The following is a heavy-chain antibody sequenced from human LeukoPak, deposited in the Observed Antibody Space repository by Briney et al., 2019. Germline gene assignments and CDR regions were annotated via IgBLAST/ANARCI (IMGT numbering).Heavy chain of an antibody. CDR2: IFYSGIT. J-gene: IGHJ6*02. D-gene: IGHD3-3*01. CDR3: ERDVLAPTIFGVVAHYYYGMDV. V-gene: IGHV4-59*01. CDR1: GGSFSGYY. Sequence: SETLSLTCAVYGGSFSGYYWSWIRQPPGEGLEWIGYIFYSGITNYNPSLKSRVTISVDTSKDQFSLKLSSVTAADTAVYYCERDVLAPTIFGVVAHYYYGMDVWGQGTTVTVSS.